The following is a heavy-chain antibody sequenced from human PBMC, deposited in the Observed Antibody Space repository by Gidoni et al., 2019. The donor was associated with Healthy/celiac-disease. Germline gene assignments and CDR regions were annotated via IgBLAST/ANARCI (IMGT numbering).Heavy chain of an antibody. J-gene: IGHJ6*02. CDR2: IYYSGST. V-gene: IGHV4-59*01. Sequence: QVQLQESGPGLVKPSETLSLTCTVSGGSISSYYWSWIRQPPGKGLAWIGYIYYSGSTNYNPSLKSRVTISVDTSKNQFSLKLSSVTAADTAVYYCARSSCFAAFCYYYGMDVWGQGTTVTVSS. D-gene: IGHD2-2*01. CDR1: GGSISSYY. CDR3: ARSSCFAAFCYYYGMDV.